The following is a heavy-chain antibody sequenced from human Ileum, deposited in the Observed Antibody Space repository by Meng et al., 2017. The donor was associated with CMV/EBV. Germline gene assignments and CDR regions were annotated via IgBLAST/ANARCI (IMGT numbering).Heavy chain of an antibody. D-gene: IGHD3-10*01. CDR1: RVIFNSHG. J-gene: IGHJ4*02. CDR2: MGYDGGEK. Sequence: GGSLRLSCTASRVIFNSHGIHWLRQAPGKGLEWVAFMGYDGGEKYNEKIMKGRFIVSRDTFKSTVFLQVNSLRLDDTAVYYCVGHQGGPREGVRLVWGQGTLVTVSS. V-gene: IGHV3-30*02. CDR3: VGHQGGPREGVRLV.